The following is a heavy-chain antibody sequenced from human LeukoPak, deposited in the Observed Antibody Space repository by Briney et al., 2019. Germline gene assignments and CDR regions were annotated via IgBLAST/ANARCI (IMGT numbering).Heavy chain of an antibody. CDR1: GGSISSSSYY. Sequence: SETLSLTCTVSGGSISSSSYYWGWIRQPPGKGLEWIGRIYYSWSTYYNPSLKRQVTISVDTSKNQFSLKLRPVTAAETAVYYCASPYSLWGQGTLVTVSS. CDR2: IYYSWST. J-gene: IGHJ4*02. CDR3: ASPYSL. V-gene: IGHV4-39*01. D-gene: IGHD3-16*01.